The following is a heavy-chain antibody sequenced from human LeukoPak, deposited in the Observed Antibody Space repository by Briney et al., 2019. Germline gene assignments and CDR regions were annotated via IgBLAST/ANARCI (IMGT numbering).Heavy chain of an antibody. D-gene: IGHD5-24*01. CDR1: GGSISSGGYY. CDR3: ARSRPIDGAFDI. J-gene: IGHJ3*02. CDR2: ICYSGST. Sequence: SQTLSLTCTVSGGSISSGGYYWSWIRQHPGKGLEWIGYICYSGSTYYNPSLKSRVTISVDTSKNQFSLKLSSVTAADTAVYYCARSRPIDGAFDIWGQGTMVTVSS. V-gene: IGHV4-31*03.